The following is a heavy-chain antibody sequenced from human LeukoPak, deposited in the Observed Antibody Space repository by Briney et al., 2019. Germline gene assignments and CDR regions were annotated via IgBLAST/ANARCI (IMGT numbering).Heavy chain of an antibody. CDR2: IYTSGST. CDR1: GGSTSSGSYY. J-gene: IGHJ4*02. D-gene: IGHD3-3*01. Sequence: SETLSLTCTVSGGSTSSGSYYWSWVRQPAGKGLEWIGRIYTSGSTNYNPSLKSRVTISVDTSKNQFSLKLSSVTAADTAVYYCARGGFPYYDFWSGYSYFDYWGQGTLVTVSS. CDR3: ARGGFPYYDFWSGYSYFDY. V-gene: IGHV4-61*02.